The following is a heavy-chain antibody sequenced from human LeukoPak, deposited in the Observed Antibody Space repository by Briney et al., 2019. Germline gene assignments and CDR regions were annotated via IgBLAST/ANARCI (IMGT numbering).Heavy chain of an antibody. CDR2: IYYSGST. CDR1: GGSISSYY. V-gene: IGHV4-59*12. J-gene: IGHJ5*02. Sequence: SETLSLTCTVSGGSISSYYWSWIRQPPGKGLEWIGYIYYSGSTNYNPSLKSRVTISVDTSKNQFSLKLSSVTAADTAVYYCARWRGYGWGKSDRPRGWFDPWGQGTLVTVSS. CDR3: ARWRGYGWGKSDRPRGWFDP. D-gene: IGHD3-10*01.